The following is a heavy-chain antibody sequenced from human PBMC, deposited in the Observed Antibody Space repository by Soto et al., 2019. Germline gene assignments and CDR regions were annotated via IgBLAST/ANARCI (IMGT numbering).Heavy chain of an antibody. D-gene: IGHD2-15*01. J-gene: IGHJ4*02. CDR1: GFTLSSYW. CDR3: VRTSLVVAAATREDY. CDR2: INSDGSST. V-gene: IGHV3-74*01. Sequence: GGSLRLSCAASGFTLSSYWMHWVRHAPGKGLVWVSRINSDGSSTSYADSVKGRFTISRDNAKNTLYLQMNSLRAEDTAVYYCVRTSLVVAAATREDYWGQGTLVTVSS.